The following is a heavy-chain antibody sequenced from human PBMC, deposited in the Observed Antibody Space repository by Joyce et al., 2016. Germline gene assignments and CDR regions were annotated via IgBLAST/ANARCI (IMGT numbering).Heavy chain of an antibody. V-gene: IGHV3-30-3*01. CDR2: RSPDGSKK. CDR1: GFTFNRYA. D-gene: IGHD2-2*01. Sequence: QVQLVESGGGVAQPGRSLRLSCAASGFTFNRYAMQWVRQTPGTGLEWVAVRSPDGSKKVYSASGKDRFIISRDNSNKMVFVQMNSLRVEDTGVYYCARSPSNSWHTFDSWGQGTLVSVSS. J-gene: IGHJ4*02. CDR3: ARSPSNSWHTFDS.